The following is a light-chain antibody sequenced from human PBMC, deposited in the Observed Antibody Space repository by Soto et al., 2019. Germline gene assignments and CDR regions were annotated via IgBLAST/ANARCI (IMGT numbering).Light chain of an antibody. J-gene: IGKJ2*01. V-gene: IGKV3-15*01. CDR3: QQYSNWPPLYT. Sequence: EIVMTQSPATLSVSPGERATLSCRASQSVSSYLAWYQQKPGLPPRLLIYDASTRATGIPDRFSASGSGTDFTLTIISLQSADFAVYYCQQYSNWPPLYTFGRGTKLEIK. CDR1: QSVSSY. CDR2: DAS.